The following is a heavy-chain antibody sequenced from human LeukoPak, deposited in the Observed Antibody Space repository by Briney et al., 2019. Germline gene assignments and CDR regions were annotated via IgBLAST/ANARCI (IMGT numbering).Heavy chain of an antibody. CDR1: GGSVSSGSYY. D-gene: IGHD3-3*01. CDR2: IYYSGST. V-gene: IGHV4-61*01. CDR3: ATSYDFWSGYYVIVY. Sequence: SETLSLTCTVSGGSVSSGSYYWSWIRQPPGKGLEWIGYIYYSGSTNYNPSLKSRVTISVDTSKNQFSLKLSSVTAADTAVYYCATSYDFWSGYYVIVYWGQGTLVTVSS. J-gene: IGHJ4*02.